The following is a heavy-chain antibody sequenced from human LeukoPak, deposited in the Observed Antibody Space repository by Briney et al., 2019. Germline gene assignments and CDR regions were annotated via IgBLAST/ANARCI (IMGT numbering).Heavy chain of an antibody. D-gene: IGHD3-9*01. CDR1: GFTVSSNY. Sequence: GGSLRLSCAASGFTVSSNYMSGVRQAPGKGLEWVSVIYSGGSTYYADSVKGRFTISRDNSKNTLYLQMNSLRAEDTAVYYCAREYYDILTGYPRPDYWGQGTLVTVSS. CDR3: AREYYDILTGYPRPDY. CDR2: IYSGGST. V-gene: IGHV3-53*01. J-gene: IGHJ4*02.